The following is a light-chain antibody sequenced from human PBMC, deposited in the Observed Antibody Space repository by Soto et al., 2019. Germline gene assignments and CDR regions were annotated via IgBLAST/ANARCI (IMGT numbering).Light chain of an antibody. CDR2: DVS. V-gene: IGLV2-14*01. Sequence: QSALTQPASVSGSPGQSITISCTGTSSDVGGYNYVSWYQQHPGKAPKLMIYDVSNRPSGVSNRFSGSKSGNTASLTISELQAEDEADYYCSSYTSRSTHVFGTGTKVTVL. J-gene: IGLJ1*01. CDR1: SSDVGGYNY. CDR3: SSYTSRSTHV.